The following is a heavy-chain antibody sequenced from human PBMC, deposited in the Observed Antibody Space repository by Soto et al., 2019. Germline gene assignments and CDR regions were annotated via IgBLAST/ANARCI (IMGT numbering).Heavy chain of an antibody. Sequence: GASVKVSCKASGYTFTSYDINWVRQATGQGLEWMGWMNPNSGNTGYAQKFQGRVTMTRNTSISTAYMELSSLRSEDTAVYYCARSPRRPYDYIWGSYRYTGPLSAHWGQGTLVTVSS. CDR3: ARSPRRPYDYIWGSYRYTGPLSAH. CDR1: GYTFTSYD. J-gene: IGHJ4*02. D-gene: IGHD3-16*02. V-gene: IGHV1-8*01. CDR2: MNPNSGNT.